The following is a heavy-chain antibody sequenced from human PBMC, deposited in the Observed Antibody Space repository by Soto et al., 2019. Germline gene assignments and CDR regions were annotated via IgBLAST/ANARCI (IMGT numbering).Heavy chain of an antibody. CDR2: IRSTSSVI. Sequence: EVHLVESGGGLVQPGGSLRLSWAASGFTFSDCDMHWVRRAPGKGLEWISYIRSTSSVIWYADSVKGRFTTSRDNAKNSLYLEMNNLRDEDTAVYYWARSGGYYSADIWGQGTMVTVSS. V-gene: IGHV3-48*02. J-gene: IGHJ3*02. CDR3: ARSGGYYSADI. CDR1: GFTFSDCD. D-gene: IGHD3-22*01.